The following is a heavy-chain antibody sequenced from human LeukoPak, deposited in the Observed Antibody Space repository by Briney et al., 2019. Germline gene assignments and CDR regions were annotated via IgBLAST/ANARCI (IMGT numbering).Heavy chain of an antibody. CDR3: ARFGNRLDY. D-gene: IGHD1-14*01. Sequence: GGSLRLSCAASGFTFSSFEMNWVRQAPGKGLEWISYISRSSSTMYYADSVKGRFTISRDNAKNSLSLQMNSLRAEDTAVYYCARFGNRLDYWGQGTLVTVSS. J-gene: IGHJ4*02. CDR2: ISRSSSTM. V-gene: IGHV3-48*03. CDR1: GFTFSSFE.